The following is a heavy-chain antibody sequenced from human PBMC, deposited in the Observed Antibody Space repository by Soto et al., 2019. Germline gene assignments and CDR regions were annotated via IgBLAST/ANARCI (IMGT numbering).Heavy chain of an antibody. V-gene: IGHV3-15*07. CDR2: IKSKTDGGTT. J-gene: IGHJ4*02. Sequence: EVQLVESGGGLVKPGGSLRLSCAASGFTFSNVWMNWVRQAPGKGLEWVGRIKSKTDGGTTDYAAPVKVRFSISRDDSKNTLYLQMNSLKTEDTAVYYCARLAVKYSSGWYEFSEWSQGTLVTVTS. CDR1: GFTFSNVW. CDR3: ARLAVKYSSGWYEFSE. D-gene: IGHD6-19*01.